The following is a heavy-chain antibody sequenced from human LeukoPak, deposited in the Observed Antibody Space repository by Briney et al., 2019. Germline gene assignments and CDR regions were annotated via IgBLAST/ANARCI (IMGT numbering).Heavy chain of an antibody. CDR2: IIPILGIA. D-gene: IGHD4-17*01. J-gene: IGHJ6*02. Sequence: SVKVSCKASGGTFSSYTISWVRPAPGQGLEWMGRIIPILGIANYAQKFQGRVTITADKSTGTAYMELSSLRSEDTAVYYCARDGYGDYSPRNYYYGMDVWGQGTTVTVSS. CDR3: ARDGYGDYSPRNYYYGMDV. V-gene: IGHV1-69*04. CDR1: GGTFSSYT.